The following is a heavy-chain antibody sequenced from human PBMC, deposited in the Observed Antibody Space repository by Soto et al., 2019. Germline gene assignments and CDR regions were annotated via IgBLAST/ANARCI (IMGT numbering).Heavy chain of an antibody. D-gene: IGHD2-2*01. CDR2: ISNDGGYQ. CDR3: ARAMPGMDV. V-gene: IGHV3-30-3*01. CDR1: GFTLSDFA. J-gene: IGHJ6*02. Sequence: QVQLVESGGGVVQPGRSLRLSCAGSGFTLSDFAMHWVRQAPGKGLEWVALISNDGGYQHYGDSVRGRFTISRDNSKHMLYLQMTSLRVDDTAVYYCARAMPGMDVWGQGTTVTVSS.